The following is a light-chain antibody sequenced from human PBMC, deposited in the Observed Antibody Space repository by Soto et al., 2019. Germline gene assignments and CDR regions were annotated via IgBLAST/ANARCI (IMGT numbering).Light chain of an antibody. Sequence: DIHITHSPSSLSATVGRRVTITCRGSQGIRNDLGWYQQKPGKAPKRLIYDTSSLQSGVPSRFSGGGSGTEFTLTISSLQPEDFGTYYCQQHNSYPWTFGQGTKVDIK. V-gene: IGKV1-17*01. CDR3: QQHNSYPWT. CDR1: QGIRND. J-gene: IGKJ1*01. CDR2: DTS.